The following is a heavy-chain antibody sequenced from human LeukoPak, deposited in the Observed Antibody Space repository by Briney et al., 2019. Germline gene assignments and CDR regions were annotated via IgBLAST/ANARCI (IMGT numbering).Heavy chain of an antibody. J-gene: IGHJ4*02. V-gene: IGHV3-23*01. Sequence: GGSLRLSCAASGFTFSSYAMSWVRQAPGKGLEWVSAISGSGGSTYYADSVKGRFTISRDNSKNTLYLQMNSLRAEDTAVYYCASIVGATRWSQYDHWGQGTLVTVSS. D-gene: IGHD1-26*01. CDR3: ASIVGATRWSQYDH. CDR1: GFTFSSYA. CDR2: ISGSGGST.